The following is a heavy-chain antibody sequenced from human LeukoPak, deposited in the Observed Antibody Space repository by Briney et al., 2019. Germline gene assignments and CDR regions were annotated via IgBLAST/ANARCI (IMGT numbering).Heavy chain of an antibody. CDR3: ARGFLRGWYRSSLPGHFDY. CDR2: IIPIFGTA. Sequence: GASVKVSCKASGGTFSSYAISWVRQAPGQGLEWMGGIIPIFGTANYAQKFQGRVTITADESTSTAYMELSSLRSEDTAVYYCARGFLRGWYRSSLPGHFDYWGQGTLVTVSS. CDR1: GGTFSSYA. D-gene: IGHD6-19*01. J-gene: IGHJ4*02. V-gene: IGHV1-69*13.